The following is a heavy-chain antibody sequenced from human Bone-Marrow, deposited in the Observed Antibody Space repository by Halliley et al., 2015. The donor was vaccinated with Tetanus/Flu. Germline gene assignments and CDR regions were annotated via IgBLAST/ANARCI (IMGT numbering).Heavy chain of an antibody. V-gene: IGHV4-4*02. CDR2: IYHSGST. Sequence: TLSLTCAVSGASISSSNWWSWVRQSPGKGLEWLGEIYHSGSTNYNPSLRGRVSMSIDKSKNRFSLEIVSATAADMAMYYCARGREIVTRSFDIWGQGTMVTVSS. CDR3: ARGREIVTRSFDI. CDR1: GASISSSNW. D-gene: IGHD1-26*01. J-gene: IGHJ3*02.